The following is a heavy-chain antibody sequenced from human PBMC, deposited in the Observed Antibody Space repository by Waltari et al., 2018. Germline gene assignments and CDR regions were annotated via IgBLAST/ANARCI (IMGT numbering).Heavy chain of an antibody. J-gene: IGHJ4*02. V-gene: IGHV4-4*02. CDR2: IHGSGRT. CDR3: ARDRGRGLYLES. D-gene: IGHD2-15*01. CDR1: GESVTNNYW. Sequence: QVKLQESGPGLVKPSGTLSLTCAVSGESVTNNYWWSWVRQSPGRGLEWIGQIHGSGRTNYNPSLEGRVTVSLDTSNHHFSLRVTSATAADTAVYFCARDRGRGLYLESWGQGTLVTVSP.